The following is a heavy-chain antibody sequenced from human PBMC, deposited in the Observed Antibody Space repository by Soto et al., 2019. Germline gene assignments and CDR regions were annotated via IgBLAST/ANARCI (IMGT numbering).Heavy chain of an antibody. CDR3: ARVTIFEYWFDP. V-gene: IGHV4-38-2*01. Sequence: SETLSLTCAVSSYSISGGFYWAWIRQPPGKGLEWIGNIYHSGSAHYNPSLKSRVTMSVDTSKNRFSLRLTSVTAADTAVYYCARVTIFEYWFDPWGQGILVTVSS. D-gene: IGHD3-3*01. CDR2: IYHSGSA. CDR1: SYSISGGFY. J-gene: IGHJ5*02.